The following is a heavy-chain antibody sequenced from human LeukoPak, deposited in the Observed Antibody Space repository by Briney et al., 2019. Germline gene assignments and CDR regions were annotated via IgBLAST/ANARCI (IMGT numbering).Heavy chain of an antibody. J-gene: IGHJ4*02. CDR3: ARVGTPGYSGYDH. V-gene: IGHV4-31*03. CDR2: IYYSGGT. CDR1: GAPVSSGGYY. Sequence: PSETLSLTCTVSGAPVSSGGYYWSWIRQHPGKGLEWIGSIYYSGGTYYNPSLKSRVTTSVDTSKNQFSLKLSSVTAADTAVYYCARVGTPGYSGYDHWGQGTLVTVSS. D-gene: IGHD5-12*01.